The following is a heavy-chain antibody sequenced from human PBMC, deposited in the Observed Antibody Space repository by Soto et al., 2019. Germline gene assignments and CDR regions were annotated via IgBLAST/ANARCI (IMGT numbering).Heavy chain of an antibody. CDR3: ARELYSSGWYGSNYYYGMDV. J-gene: IGHJ6*02. CDR1: GFTFSSYS. Sequence: GGSLRLSCAASGFTFSSYSMNWVRQAPGKGLEWVSSISSSSSYIYYADSVKGRFTISRDNAKNSLYLQMNSLRAEDTAVYYCARELYSSGWYGSNYYYGMDVWGQGTTVTVSS. D-gene: IGHD6-19*01. V-gene: IGHV3-21*01. CDR2: ISSSSSYI.